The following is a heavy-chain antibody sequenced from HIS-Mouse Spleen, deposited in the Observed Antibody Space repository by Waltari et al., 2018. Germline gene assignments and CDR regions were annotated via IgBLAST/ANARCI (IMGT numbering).Heavy chain of an antibody. CDR3: ARAGYYDILTGYYAFDI. Sequence: QVQLVQSGAEVKKPGASVKVSCKASGYTFTGYYMHWVRPAPGQGLEWMGWINPNSGGTNYAQKFQGRVTMTRDTSISTAYMELSRLRSDDTAVYYCARAGYYDILTGYYAFDIWGQGTMVTVSS. V-gene: IGHV1-2*02. CDR2: INPNSGGT. J-gene: IGHJ3*02. D-gene: IGHD3-9*01. CDR1: GYTFTGYY.